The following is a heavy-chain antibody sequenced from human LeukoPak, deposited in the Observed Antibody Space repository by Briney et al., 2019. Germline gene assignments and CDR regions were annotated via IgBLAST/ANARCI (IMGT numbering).Heavy chain of an antibody. CDR3: ARAGVWYYDSSGSPLDY. J-gene: IGHJ4*02. V-gene: IGHV1-18*01. Sequence: AGSVRVSCKASGYTFSSYGISWVRQAPGQGLEWMGRISAYNGNTNYAQNLQGRVTMTTDTSTSTAYMELTSLRSDDTAVYYCARAGVWYYDSSGSPLDYWGQGTLVTVSS. D-gene: IGHD3-22*01. CDR1: GYTFSSYG. CDR2: ISAYNGNT.